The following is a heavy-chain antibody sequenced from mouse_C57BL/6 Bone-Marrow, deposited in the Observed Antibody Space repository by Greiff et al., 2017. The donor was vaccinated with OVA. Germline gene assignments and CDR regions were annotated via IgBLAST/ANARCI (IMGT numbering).Heavy chain of an antibody. CDR1: GYTFTSYG. CDR2: IYPRSGNT. Sequence: VKLLESGAELARPGASVKLSCKASGYTFTSYGISWVKQRTGQGLEWIGEIYPRSGNTYYNEKFKGKATLTADKSSSTAYMELRSLTSEDSAVYFCARENGYYAWFAYWGQGTLVTVSA. J-gene: IGHJ3*01. V-gene: IGHV1-81*01. D-gene: IGHD2-3*01. CDR3: ARENGYYAWFAY.